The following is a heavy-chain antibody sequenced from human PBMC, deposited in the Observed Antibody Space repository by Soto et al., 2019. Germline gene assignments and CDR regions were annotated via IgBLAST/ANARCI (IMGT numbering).Heavy chain of an antibody. V-gene: IGHV4-38-2*01. CDR1: GYSISSGYY. Sequence: SETLSLTCAVSGYSISSGYYWGWIRQPPGKGLEWIGSIYHSGSTYYNPSLKSRVTISVDTSKNQFSLKLSSVTAADTAVYYCARTMPSSGFPFDYWGQGTLVTVSS. J-gene: IGHJ4*02. CDR3: ARTMPSSGFPFDY. D-gene: IGHD6-19*01. CDR2: IYHSGST.